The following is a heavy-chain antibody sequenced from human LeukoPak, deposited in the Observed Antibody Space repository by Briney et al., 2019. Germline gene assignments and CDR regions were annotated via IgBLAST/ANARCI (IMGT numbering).Heavy chain of an antibody. CDR1: GGSVSSGDYY. Sequence: KPSETLSLTCTVSGGSVSSGDYYWTWIRQPAGKGLEWIGRIYTPGSPSYNPSLKSRVTISVDTSTNQFSLKLTSVSAADTAVYYCARDRGTTTARGVPSWFDPWGQGILVTASS. D-gene: IGHD3-10*01. J-gene: IGHJ5*02. CDR3: ARDRGTTTARGVPSWFDP. CDR2: IYTPGSP. V-gene: IGHV4-61*02.